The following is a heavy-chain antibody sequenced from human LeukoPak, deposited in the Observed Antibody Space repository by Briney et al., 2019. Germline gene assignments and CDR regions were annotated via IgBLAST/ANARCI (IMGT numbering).Heavy chain of an antibody. J-gene: IGHJ5*02. V-gene: IGHV4-30-4*01. CDR3: ASCIAVAEGIFWFDP. CDR2: IYYSGST. CDR1: GGSISSGDYY. D-gene: IGHD6-19*01. Sequence: SETLSLTCTVSGGSISSGDYYWSWIRQPPGKGLEWIGYIYYSGSTYYNPSLKSRVTISVDTSKNQFSLKPSSVTAADTAVYYCASCIAVAEGIFWFDPWGQGNLVTVSS.